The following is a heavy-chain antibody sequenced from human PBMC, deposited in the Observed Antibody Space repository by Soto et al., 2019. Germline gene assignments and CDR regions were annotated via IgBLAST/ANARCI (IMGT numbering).Heavy chain of an antibody. V-gene: IGHV1-69*13. D-gene: IGHD5-12*01. CDR1: GGTFSSYA. Sequence: SVKVSCKAPGGTFSSYAISWVRQAPGQGLEWMGGIIPIFGTANYAQKFQGRVTITADESTSTAYMELSSLRSEDTAVYYCARGYSGYDWVDNWFDPWGQGTLVTVSS. CDR3: ARGYSGYDWVDNWFDP. CDR2: IIPIFGTA. J-gene: IGHJ5*02.